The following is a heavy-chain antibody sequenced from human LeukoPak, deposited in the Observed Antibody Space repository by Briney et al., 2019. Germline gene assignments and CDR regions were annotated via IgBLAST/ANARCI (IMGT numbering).Heavy chain of an antibody. J-gene: IGHJ4*02. CDR2: TSYDGNNK. V-gene: IGHV3-30*18. D-gene: IGHD3-22*01. Sequence: GSLRLSCAASGFTFSNYGMHWVRQAPGKGLEWVTITSYDGNNKYYVDSVKGRFTISRDNSKNTLYLQMNSLRAEDTAVYYCAKGTAVVRVFDYWGQGTLVTVSS. CDR1: GFTFSNYG. CDR3: AKGTAVVRVFDY.